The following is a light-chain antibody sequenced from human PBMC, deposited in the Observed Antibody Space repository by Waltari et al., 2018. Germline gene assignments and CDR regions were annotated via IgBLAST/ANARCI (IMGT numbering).Light chain of an antibody. J-gene: IGKJ4*01. V-gene: IGKV1-5*03. CDR2: KAS. Sequence: TCRASQYVKNTLAWFQTKPGKAPKVRIHKASRLESGVPSRFSGSGFGTEFILSISSLQPDDFATYYCQEYDSLPITFGGGTKVEIK. CDR3: QEYDSLPIT. CDR1: QYVKNT.